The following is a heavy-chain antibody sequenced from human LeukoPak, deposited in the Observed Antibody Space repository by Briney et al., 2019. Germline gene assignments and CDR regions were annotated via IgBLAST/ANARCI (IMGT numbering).Heavy chain of an antibody. Sequence: EASVKVSRKASGYTFTSYGISWVRQAPGQGLEWMGRISAYNGNTNYAQKLQGRVTITTDTSTSTAYMELRSLRSDDTAVYYCARETKMYQLLDPDAFDMWGQGTMVIVSS. J-gene: IGHJ3*02. CDR3: ARETKMYQLLDPDAFDM. CDR1: GYTFTSYG. D-gene: IGHD2-2*02. V-gene: IGHV1-18*01. CDR2: ISAYNGNT.